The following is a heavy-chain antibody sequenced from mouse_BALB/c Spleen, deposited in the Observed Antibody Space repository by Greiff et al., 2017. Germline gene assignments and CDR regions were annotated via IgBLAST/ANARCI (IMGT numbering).Heavy chain of an antibody. CDR1: GYTFTSYY. CDR3: ARGYYGSYFDY. J-gene: IGHJ2*01. CDR2: IYPGNVNT. D-gene: IGHD1-1*01. V-gene: IGHV1S56*01. Sequence: QVQLQQSGPELVKPGASVRISCKASGYTFTSYYIHWVKQRPGQGLEWIGWIYPGNVNTKYNEKFKGKATLTADKSSSTAYMQLSSLTSEDSAVYFCARGYYGSYFDYWGQGTTLTVSS.